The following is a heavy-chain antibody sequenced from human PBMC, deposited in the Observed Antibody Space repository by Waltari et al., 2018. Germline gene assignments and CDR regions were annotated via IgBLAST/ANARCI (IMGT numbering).Heavy chain of an antibody. D-gene: IGHD3-10*01. V-gene: IGHV3-9*01. CDR3: AKVGGSYDAFDI. CDR1: GFTFDDYA. CDR2: ISWNSGSI. J-gene: IGHJ3*02. Sequence: EVQLVESGGGLVQPGRSLRLSCAASGFTFDDYAMHWVRQAPGKGLGWVSGISWNSGSIGYADSVKGRFTISRDNAKNSLYLQMNSLRAEDTALYYCAKVGGSYDAFDIWGQGTMVTVSS.